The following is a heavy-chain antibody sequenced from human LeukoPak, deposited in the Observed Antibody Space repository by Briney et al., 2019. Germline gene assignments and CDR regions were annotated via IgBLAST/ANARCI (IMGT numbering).Heavy chain of an antibody. J-gene: IGHJ1*01. D-gene: IGHD6-13*01. V-gene: IGHV3-7*01. CDR2: IKQGGSEK. CDR3: AREGSSSWYVHLEYFQH. Sequence: GGSLRLSCAASGFTFSSYWMSWVRQAPGKGLEWVANIKQGGSEKYYVDSVKGRFTISRDNAKNSLYLQMNSLRAEDTAVYYCAREGSSSWYVHLEYFQHWGQGTLVTVSS. CDR1: GFTFSSYW.